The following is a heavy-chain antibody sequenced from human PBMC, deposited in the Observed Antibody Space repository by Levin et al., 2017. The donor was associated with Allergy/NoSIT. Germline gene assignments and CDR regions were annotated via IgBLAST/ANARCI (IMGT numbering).Heavy chain of an antibody. V-gene: IGHV3-30*18. Sequence: GGSLRLSCAASGFTFSSYGMHWVRQAPGKGLEWVAVISYDGSNKYYADSVKGRFTISRDNSKNTLYLQMNSLRAEDTAVYYCAKEKELLRDYYYYMDGWGKGTTVTVSS. CDR1: GFTFSSYG. CDR3: AKEKELLRDYYYYMDG. J-gene: IGHJ6*03. CDR2: ISYDGSNK. D-gene: IGHD2-15*01.